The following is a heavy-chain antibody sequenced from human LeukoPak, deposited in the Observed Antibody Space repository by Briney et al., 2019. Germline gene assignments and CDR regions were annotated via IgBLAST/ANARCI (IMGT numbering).Heavy chain of an antibody. D-gene: IGHD3-10*01. V-gene: IGHV3-23*01. Sequence: GGSLRLSCAASGFTFSSYAMSWVRQAPGKGLEWVSAISGSGGSTYYADSVKGRFTISRDNSKNTLYLQMNSLRAEDTAVYYCAREITMVRGVPGGQDYWGQGTLVTVSS. J-gene: IGHJ4*02. CDR2: ISGSGGST. CDR3: AREITMVRGVPGGQDY. CDR1: GFTFSSYA.